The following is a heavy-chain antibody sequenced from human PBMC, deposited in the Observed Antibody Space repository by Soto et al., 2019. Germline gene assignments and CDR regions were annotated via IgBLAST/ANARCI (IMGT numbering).Heavy chain of an antibody. Sequence: GASVKVSCKASGYTFTSYGISWVRQAPGQGLEWMGWISACNGNRNYAQKPQGRVTMTTDTSTSTAYMELRSMRSADTAVYYCARDNGYESDYWGQGTLVTVSS. D-gene: IGHD5-12*01. CDR3: ARDNGYESDY. CDR1: GYTFTSYG. CDR2: ISACNGNR. J-gene: IGHJ4*02. V-gene: IGHV1-18*01.